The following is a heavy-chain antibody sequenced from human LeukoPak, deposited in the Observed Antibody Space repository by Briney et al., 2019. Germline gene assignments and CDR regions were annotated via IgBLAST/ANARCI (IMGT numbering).Heavy chain of an antibody. CDR2: IYASGSGST. D-gene: IGHD2-21*01. CDR3: AGGDIYSRSDH. Sequence: SETLSLTCAVYGGSFSGYYWSWIRQPAGEGLEWIGRIYASGSGSTNYNPSLKSRVTMSVDTSKNQFSLKLTSVTAADTAVYYCAGGDIYSRSDHWGQGTLVTVFS. J-gene: IGHJ4*02. CDR1: GGSFSGYY. V-gene: IGHV4-59*10.